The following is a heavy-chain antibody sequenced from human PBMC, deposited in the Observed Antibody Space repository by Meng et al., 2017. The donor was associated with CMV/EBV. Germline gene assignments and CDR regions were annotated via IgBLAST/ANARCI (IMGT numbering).Heavy chain of an antibody. D-gene: IGHD3-10*01. CDR3: ARVPRITMVRGVEYGMDV. V-gene: IGHV1-46*01. J-gene: IGHJ6*02. Sequence: ASVKVSCKASGYTFTSYYMHWVRQAPGQGLEWMGIINPSGGSTSYAQKFQGRVTMTRDTSTSTVYMELSSLRSEDTAVYYCARVPRITMVRGVEYGMDVWGQGTTVTVSS. CDR2: INPSGGST. CDR1: GYTFTSYY.